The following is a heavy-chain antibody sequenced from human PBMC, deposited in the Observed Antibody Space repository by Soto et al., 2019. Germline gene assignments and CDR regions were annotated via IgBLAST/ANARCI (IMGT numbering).Heavy chain of an antibody. V-gene: IGHV3-23*01. CDR2: ISGGGDTT. J-gene: IGHJ4*02. CDR3: AKGRGGSGSLTPRVDF. CDR1: GFTFNNYA. Sequence: VQLLESGGGLVQPGGSLRLSCAASGFTFNNYAMTWVRQAPGKGLEWVSAISGGGDTTSYADSVKDRFTVSRDGSKNTLYLQMSSLRAEDTALYYCAKGRGGSGSLTPRVDFWGQGTLVTVSS. D-gene: IGHD3-10*01.